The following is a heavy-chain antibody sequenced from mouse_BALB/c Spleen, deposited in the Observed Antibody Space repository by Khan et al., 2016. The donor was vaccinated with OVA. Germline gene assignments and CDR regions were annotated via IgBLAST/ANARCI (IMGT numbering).Heavy chain of an antibody. CDR1: GFNIKDTY. Sequence: VQLQQPGAELVKPGASVKLSCTASGFNIKDTYMHWVKQRPEQGLEWIGRIDPANGNTKYDPKFQGKATITADTSSNTAYLQRSSLTSEDTAVYYCARNYRYDEDFDYWGQGTTLTVSS. D-gene: IGHD2-14*01. V-gene: IGHV14-3*02. CDR2: IDPANGNT. J-gene: IGHJ2*01. CDR3: ARNYRYDEDFDY.